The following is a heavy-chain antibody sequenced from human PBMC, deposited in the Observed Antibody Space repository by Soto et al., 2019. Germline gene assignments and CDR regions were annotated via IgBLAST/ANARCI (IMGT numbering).Heavy chain of an antibody. D-gene: IGHD6-19*01. V-gene: IGHV4-31*03. J-gene: IGHJ4*02. CDR1: GGSISNGGYY. Sequence: SETLSLTCSVYGGSISNGGYYWSWIRQHPGKGLELIGYINDGGITYYNPSLKSRLTTSLDTSENQFYMKLSSLTAADTAFYFCARGSVWYCPGDDCGFFFDSWGPG. CDR2: INDGGIT. CDR3: ARGSVWYCPGDDCGFFFDS.